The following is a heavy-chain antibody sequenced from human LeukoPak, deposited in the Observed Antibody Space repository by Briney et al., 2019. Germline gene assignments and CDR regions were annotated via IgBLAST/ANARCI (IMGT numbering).Heavy chain of an antibody. CDR2: ISTSSSYI. Sequence: GGSLRLSCAPSGFTFSTYSMTWVRQAPGKGLEWVSSISTSSSYIYYTDSVKGRFTISRDNARKSLYLQMDSLRAEDTAMYYCARVSRGKWELLGAHDYWGQGTLVTVSS. CDR3: ARVSRGKWELLGAHDY. V-gene: IGHV3-21*01. CDR1: GFTFSTYS. J-gene: IGHJ4*02. D-gene: IGHD1-26*01.